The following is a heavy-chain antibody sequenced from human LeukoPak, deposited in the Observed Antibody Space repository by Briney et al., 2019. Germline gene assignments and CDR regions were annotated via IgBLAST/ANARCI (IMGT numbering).Heavy chain of an antibody. D-gene: IGHD1-1*01. J-gene: IGHJ4*02. CDR3: ARDRGTWNDDGFDY. CDR1: GGSISSSSYY. CDR2: IYYSGST. V-gene: IGHV4-39*07. Sequence: SETLSLTCTVSGGSISSSSYYWGWIRQPPGKGLEWIGSIYYSGSTYYNPSLKSRVTISADTSKNQFSLKLSSVTAADTAVYYCARDRGTWNDDGFDYWGQGTLVTVSS.